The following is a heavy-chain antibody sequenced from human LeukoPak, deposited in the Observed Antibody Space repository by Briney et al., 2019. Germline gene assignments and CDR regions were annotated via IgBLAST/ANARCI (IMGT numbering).Heavy chain of an antibody. D-gene: IGHD3-22*01. CDR1: GGTFSSYA. J-gene: IGHJ4*02. Sequence: SVKVSCKASGGTFSSYAISWVRQAPGQGLEWMGGIIPIFGTANYAQKFQGGVTITADESTSTAYMELSSLRSEDTAVYYCARVDDSSGYYGHFDYWGQGTLVTVSS. CDR2: IIPIFGTA. CDR3: ARVDDSSGYYGHFDY. V-gene: IGHV1-69*01.